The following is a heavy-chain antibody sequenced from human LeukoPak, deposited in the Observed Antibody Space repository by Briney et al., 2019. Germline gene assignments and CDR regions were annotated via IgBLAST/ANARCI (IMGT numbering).Heavy chain of an antibody. J-gene: IGHJ5*02. CDR2: ISSSSSYI. V-gene: IGHV3-21*01. Sequence: GGSLRLSCAASGFTFSNNWMTWVRQAPGKGLEWVSSISSSSSYIYYADSVKGRFTISRDNSKNTLYLQMNSLRAEDTAVYCCARDSSYSSSWFDWFDPWGQGTLVTVSS. D-gene: IGHD6-13*01. CDR3: ARDSSYSSSWFDWFDP. CDR1: GFTFSNNW.